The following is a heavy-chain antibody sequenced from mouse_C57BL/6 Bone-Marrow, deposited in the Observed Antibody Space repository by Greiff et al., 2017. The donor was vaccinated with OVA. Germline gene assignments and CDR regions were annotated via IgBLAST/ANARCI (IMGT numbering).Heavy chain of an antibody. CDR3: AMFYYGNYLDY. J-gene: IGHJ2*01. Sequence: VQLQQPGAELVKPGASVKLSCKASGYTFTSYWMHWVKQRPGQGLEWIGMIHPSSGSTNYNEKFKSKATLTVDKSSSTAYMQLSSLTSEDSAVYYCAMFYYGNYLDYWGQGTTLTVSS. CDR2: IHPSSGST. CDR1: GYTFTSYW. V-gene: IGHV1-64*01. D-gene: IGHD2-1*01.